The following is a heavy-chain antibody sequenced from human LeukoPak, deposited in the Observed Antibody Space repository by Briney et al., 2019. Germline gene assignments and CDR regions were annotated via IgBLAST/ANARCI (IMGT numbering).Heavy chain of an antibody. CDR2: INPSGGST. CDR1: GYTFTSYY. V-gene: IGHV1-46*01. Sequence: EASVKVSCKASGYTFTSYYMHWVRQAPGQGLEWMGIINPSGGSTSYAQKFQGRVTMTRDMSTSTAYMELNRLTSDDTAVYYCARDKYTGYETFDYWGQGTPVTVSS. CDR3: ARDKYTGYETFDY. J-gene: IGHJ4*02. D-gene: IGHD5-12*01.